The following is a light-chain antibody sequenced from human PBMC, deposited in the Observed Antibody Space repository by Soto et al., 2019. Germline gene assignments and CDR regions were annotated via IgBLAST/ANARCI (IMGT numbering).Light chain of an antibody. CDR3: QVWDVSSVHWV. CDR1: DLGTKS. CDR2: YDS. Sequence: SYELTQPPSVSVAPGGTARISCGGNDLGTKSVHWYRQKPGQAPVLVIYYDSDRPSGIPERLSGSKSGNTAALTISRVEVGDGADYYCQVWDVSSVHWVFGGGTKLTVL. J-gene: IGLJ3*02. V-gene: IGLV3-21*04.